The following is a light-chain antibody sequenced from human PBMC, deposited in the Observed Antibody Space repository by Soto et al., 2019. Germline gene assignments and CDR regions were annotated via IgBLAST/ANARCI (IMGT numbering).Light chain of an antibody. Sequence: TKSSATVPVSPGESATLSFMASQSVGRLLAWYQQKPGQAPRLLIYRASSRATGISGSFSGSGSGTEFTLTITSLQSEDFAVFYSQLYNERPITFGQGTRLEIK. V-gene: IGKV3-15*01. CDR2: RAS. J-gene: IGKJ5*01. CDR3: QLYNERPIT. CDR1: QSVGRL.